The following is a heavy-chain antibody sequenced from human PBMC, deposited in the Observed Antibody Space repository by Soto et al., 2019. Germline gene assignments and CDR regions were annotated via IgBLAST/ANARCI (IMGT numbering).Heavy chain of an antibody. Sequence: VKLPCKASGYTFTSYGISWVRQAAGQGLEWMGWISAYNGNTTYEQKPQARVPMTTDTSTSTAYMELRSLRSDDTAVYYCARANDVSWSGSHRPLYYYGTDVGR. CDR3: ARANDVSWSGSHRPLYYYGTDV. D-gene: IGHD3-3*01. V-gene: IGHV1-18*04. CDR2: ISAYNGNT. J-gene: IGHJ6*02. CDR1: GYTFTSYG.